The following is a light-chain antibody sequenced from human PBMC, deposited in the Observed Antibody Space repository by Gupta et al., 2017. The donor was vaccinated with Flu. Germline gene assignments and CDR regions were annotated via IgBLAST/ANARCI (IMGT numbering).Light chain of an antibody. Sequence: QSVLTQPPSVSAAPGQKVTISCSGSSSNIGSNYVSWYQQLPGTAPKLLIYENNRRPSGIPERFSGSKSGTSATLGISGLQTGDEAEYYCGTWENSRSAWVFGGGTKLTVL. CDR3: GTWENSRSAWV. V-gene: IGLV1-51*02. CDR1: SSNIGSNY. J-gene: IGLJ3*02. CDR2: ENN.